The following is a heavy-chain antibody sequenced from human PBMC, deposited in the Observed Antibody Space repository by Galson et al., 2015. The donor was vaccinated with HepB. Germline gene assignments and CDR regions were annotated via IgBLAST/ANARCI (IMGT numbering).Heavy chain of an antibody. V-gene: IGHV3-30*18. Sequence: SLRLSCAASGFTFSSYGMHWVRQAPGKGLEWVAVISYDGSNKYYADSVKSRFTISRDNSKNTLYLQMNSLRAEDTAVYYCAKDVIAGSVGYYYGIDVWGQGTTVTVSS. J-gene: IGHJ6*02. CDR2: ISYDGSNK. D-gene: IGHD6-13*01. CDR1: GFTFSSYG. CDR3: AKDVIAGSVGYYYGIDV.